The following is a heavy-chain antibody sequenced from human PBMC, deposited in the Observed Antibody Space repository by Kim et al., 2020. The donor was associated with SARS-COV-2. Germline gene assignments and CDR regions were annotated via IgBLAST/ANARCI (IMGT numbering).Heavy chain of an antibody. Sequence: SETLSLTCAVSGGSISSSNWWSWVRQPPGKGLEWIGEIYHSGSTNYNPSLKSRVTISVDKSKNQFSLKLSSVTAADTAVYYCAGPGYSGYDYSSSSGWFGAFEIWGQGTMVTVSS. CDR3: AGPGYSGYDYSSSSGWFGAFEI. CDR1: GGSISSSNW. CDR2: IYHSGST. D-gene: IGHD5-12*01. J-gene: IGHJ3*02. V-gene: IGHV4-4*02.